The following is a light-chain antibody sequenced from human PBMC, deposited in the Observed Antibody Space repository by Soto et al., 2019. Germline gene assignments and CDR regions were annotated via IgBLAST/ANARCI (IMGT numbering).Light chain of an antibody. CDR3: QQYNTYGLT. V-gene: IGKV1-5*01. CDR1: QSVGNS. CDR2: DAS. J-gene: IGKJ4*02. Sequence: DIQMTHSPYTLSASVWDRVSITCLASQSVGNSLAWYQPRPGKAPKLLIFDASTLESGVPSKFSGSGSDTEFTFTISSLQPDDSATYYCQQYNTYGLTFGGGTKV.